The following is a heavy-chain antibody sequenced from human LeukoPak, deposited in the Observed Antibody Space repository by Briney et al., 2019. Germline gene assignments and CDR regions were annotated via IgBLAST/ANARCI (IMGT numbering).Heavy chain of an antibody. Sequence: PGGSLRLSCAASGFTFGSYGMHWVRQAPGKGLEWVAVIWYDGSNKYYADSVKGRFTISRDNSKNTLYLQMNSLRAEDTAVYYCARELYDYVWGSYRAHDAFDIWGQGTMVTVSS. CDR3: ARELYDYVWGSYRAHDAFDI. J-gene: IGHJ3*02. CDR1: GFTFGSYG. CDR2: IWYDGSNK. V-gene: IGHV3-33*01. D-gene: IGHD3-16*02.